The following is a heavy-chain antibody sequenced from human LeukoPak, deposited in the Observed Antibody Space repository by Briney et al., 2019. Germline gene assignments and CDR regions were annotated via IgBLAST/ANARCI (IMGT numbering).Heavy chain of an antibody. V-gene: IGHV4-59*01. Sequence: QTSETLSLTRTVSGGSISSYYWSRIRQPPGKGLEWIGYIYYSGSTNYNPSLKSRVTISVDTSKNQFSLKLSSVTAADTAVYYCARTRIQLWANWFDPWGQGTLVTVSS. CDR2: IYYSGST. J-gene: IGHJ5*02. CDR1: GGSISSYY. D-gene: IGHD5-18*01. CDR3: ARTRIQLWANWFDP.